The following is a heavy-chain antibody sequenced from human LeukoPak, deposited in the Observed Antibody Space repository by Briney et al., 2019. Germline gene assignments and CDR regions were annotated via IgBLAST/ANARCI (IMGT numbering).Heavy chain of an antibody. D-gene: IGHD4-17*01. CDR2: ISAYNGNT. Sequence: GASVKVSCKASGYTFTGYYMHWVRQAPGQGLEWMGWISAYNGNTNYAQKLQGRVTMTTDTSTSTAYMELRSLRSDDTAVYYCARGRTVTSDYWGQGTLVTVSS. V-gene: IGHV1-18*04. CDR1: GYTFTGYY. J-gene: IGHJ4*02. CDR3: ARGRTVTSDY.